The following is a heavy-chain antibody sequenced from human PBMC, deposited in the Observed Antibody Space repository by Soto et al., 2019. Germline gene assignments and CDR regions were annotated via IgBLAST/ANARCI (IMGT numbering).Heavy chain of an antibody. J-gene: IGHJ3*02. CDR1: GYTFTSYY. Sequence: QVQLVQSGAEVKKPGASVKVSCKASGYTFTSYYMHWVRQAPPQGLEWTGIITPSGGSTSYAQKYQGRVKMTRDMSTGTVYMELSSLRSEATAEYDCARIAPVTIFGVVTSWGDFDSWGPGTRVTVSS. CDR2: ITPSGGST. CDR3: ARIAPVTIFGVVTSWGDFDS. D-gene: IGHD3-3*01. V-gene: IGHV1-46*01.